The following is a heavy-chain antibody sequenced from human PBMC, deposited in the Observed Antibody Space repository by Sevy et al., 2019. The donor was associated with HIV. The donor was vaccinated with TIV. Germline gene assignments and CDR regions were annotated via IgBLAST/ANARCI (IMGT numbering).Heavy chain of an antibody. D-gene: IGHD3-3*01. CDR2: ISYDGSKK. CDR3: AGAGYDFLNGYLYY. V-gene: IGHV3-30*10. J-gene: IGHJ4*02. Sequence: GGSLRLSCAASGFTFSSNAMQWVRQAPGKGLEWVAVISYDGSKKYYRDSVKGRFTISRDNSKNTLYMQLNSLTAEDTAVYYCAGAGYDFLNGYLYYWGQGTLVTVSS. CDR1: GFTFSSNA.